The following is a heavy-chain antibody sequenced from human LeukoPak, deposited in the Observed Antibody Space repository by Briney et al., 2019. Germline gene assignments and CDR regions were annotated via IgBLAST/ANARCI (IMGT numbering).Heavy chain of an antibody. CDR2: MNPNSGNT. D-gene: IGHD3-9*01. CDR3: ARGQTGSVRYFDWLLSPHDAFDI. Sequence: ASVKVSCKASGYTFTSYDINWVRQAPGQGLEWMGWMNPNSGNTGYAQKFQGRVTMTRNTSISTAYMELSSLRSEDTAVYYCARGQTGSVRYFDWLLSPHDAFDIWGQGTMVTVSS. J-gene: IGHJ3*02. V-gene: IGHV1-8*01. CDR1: GYTFTSYD.